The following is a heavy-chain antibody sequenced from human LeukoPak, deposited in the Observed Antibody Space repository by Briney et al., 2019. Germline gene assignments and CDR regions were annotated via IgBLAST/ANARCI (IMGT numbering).Heavy chain of an antibody. CDR3: ARPHHPDAFDI. CDR1: GYTFTGYY. V-gene: IGHV1-69*02. CDR2: IIPILGIA. Sequence: SVKVSCKASGYTFTGYYMHWVRQAPGQGLEWMGRIIPILGIANYAQKFQGRVTITADKSTSTAYMELSSLRSDDTAVYYCARPHHPDAFDIWGQGTMVIVSS. J-gene: IGHJ3*02.